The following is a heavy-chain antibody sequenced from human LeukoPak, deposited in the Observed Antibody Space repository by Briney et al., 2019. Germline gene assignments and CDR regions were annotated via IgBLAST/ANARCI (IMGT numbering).Heavy chain of an antibody. CDR2: INPSGGST. D-gene: IGHD1-7*01. Sequence: GASVKVSCKASGYTFTSYGISWVRQAPGQGLEWMGIINPSGGSTSYAQKFQGRVTMTRDTSTSTVYMELSSLRSEDTAVYYCARGVTGTFDPWGQGTLVTVSS. CDR3: ARGVTGTFDP. J-gene: IGHJ5*02. CDR1: GYTFTSYG. V-gene: IGHV1-46*01.